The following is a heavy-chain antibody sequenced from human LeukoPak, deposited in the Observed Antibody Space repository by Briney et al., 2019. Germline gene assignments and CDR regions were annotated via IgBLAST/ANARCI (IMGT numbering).Heavy chain of an antibody. D-gene: IGHD6-19*01. CDR2: INNSGGST. Sequence: GGSLRLSCAASGFTFTTYGISWVRQAPGRGLEWVATINNSGGSTYYADSVKGRFTISRDNSKNTLYLQMNSLRAEDTAIFYCARSLGCGWYQQIFDFWGQGTLVIVSS. V-gene: IGHV3-23*01. J-gene: IGHJ4*02. CDR1: GFTFTTYG. CDR3: ARSLGCGWYQQIFDF.